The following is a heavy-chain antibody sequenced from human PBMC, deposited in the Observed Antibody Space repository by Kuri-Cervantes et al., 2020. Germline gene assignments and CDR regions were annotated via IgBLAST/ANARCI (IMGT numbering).Heavy chain of an antibody. V-gene: IGHV3-74*01. Sequence: GGSLRLSCEGSGFTFSKYWMHWVRQAPGKGLVWVSRINSDGSTTNYADSVKGRFTISRDNAKNTLHVQMNSLRAEDTAVYYCAREFPGTAVAGTEGALDIWGQGTKVTVSS. D-gene: IGHD6-19*01. CDR2: INSDGSTT. CDR3: AREFPGTAVAGTEGALDI. CDR1: GFTFSKYW. J-gene: IGHJ3*02.